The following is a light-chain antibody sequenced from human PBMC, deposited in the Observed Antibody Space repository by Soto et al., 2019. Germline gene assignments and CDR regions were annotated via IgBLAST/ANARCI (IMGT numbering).Light chain of an antibody. V-gene: IGKV3-11*01. J-gene: IGKJ4*02. CDR3: QLRRACPLT. Sequence: EIVLTQSPATLSLSPGERATLSCRASQSVRGYLAWYHQKLGQAPRILIYYAYNRAPGVPARFSGSGYGVDFTLPISSREPEDFVVYYCQLRRACPLTFGGGTKVELK. CDR2: YAY. CDR1: QSVRGY.